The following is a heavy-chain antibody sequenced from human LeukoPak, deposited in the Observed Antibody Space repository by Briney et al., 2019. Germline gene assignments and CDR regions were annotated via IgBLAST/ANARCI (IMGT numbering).Heavy chain of an antibody. CDR3: ARDRGGGLEMYYFDY. J-gene: IGHJ4*02. CDR1: GFTFSSYA. V-gene: IGHV3-30-3*01. D-gene: IGHD3/OR15-3a*01. Sequence: PGRSLRLSCAASGFTFSSYAMHWVRQAPGKGLEWVAVISYDGSNKYHADSVRGRFTISRDNSKNTLYLQMNSLRAEDTAVYYCARDRGGGLEMYYFDYWGQGTLVTVSS. CDR2: ISYDGSNK.